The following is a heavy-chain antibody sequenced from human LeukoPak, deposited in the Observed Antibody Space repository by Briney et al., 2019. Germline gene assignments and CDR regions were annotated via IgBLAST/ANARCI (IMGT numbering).Heavy chain of an antibody. Sequence: GESLKISCKGSGYNFTTYWIAWVRQMPGKGLEWMGIIFPGDSDTRYNPSFQGQVTISVDKSISTAYLQRSSLKAADSAMYYCAKQVTSCSSTSCFFIYYGMDVWGQGTTVTVSS. CDR2: IFPGDSDT. V-gene: IGHV5-51*01. CDR3: AKQVTSCSSTSCFFIYYGMDV. J-gene: IGHJ6*02. D-gene: IGHD2-2*01. CDR1: GYNFTTYW.